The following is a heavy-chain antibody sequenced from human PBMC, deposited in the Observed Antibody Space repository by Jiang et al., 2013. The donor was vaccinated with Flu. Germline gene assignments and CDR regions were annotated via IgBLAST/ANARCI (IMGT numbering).Heavy chain of an antibody. V-gene: IGHV4-59*08. Sequence: LLKPSETLSLTCTVSGGSINNYYWSWIRQPPGKGLEWIGYIHYSGSANYNPSLKSRATISVDTSKNQFSLKLSSVTAADTAVYYCARRAVTTDINYQRIKNHFDLWGQGTLVTVSS. J-gene: IGHJ4*02. CDR3: ARRAVTTDINYQRIKNHFDL. CDR2: IHYSGSA. CDR1: GGSINNYY. D-gene: IGHD4-17*01.